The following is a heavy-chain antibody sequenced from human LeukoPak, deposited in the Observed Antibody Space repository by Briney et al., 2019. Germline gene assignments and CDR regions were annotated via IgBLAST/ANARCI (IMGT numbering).Heavy chain of an antibody. D-gene: IGHD2-15*01. CDR1: GFTFRSYS. Sequence: GGSLRLSCAPSGFTFRSYSMNWARQAPGKGLEWVSTISSISHYIYYADSVKGRFTISRDNAMNSLYLQMNSLRAEDTAVYYCSRDSGRGPPEAFDIWGQGTMVTVSS. V-gene: IGHV3-21*01. J-gene: IGHJ3*02. CDR3: SRDSGRGPPEAFDI. CDR2: ISSISHYI.